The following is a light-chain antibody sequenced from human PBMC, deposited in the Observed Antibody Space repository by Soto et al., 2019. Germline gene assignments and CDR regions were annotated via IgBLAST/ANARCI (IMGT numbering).Light chain of an antibody. Sequence: DIQMTQSPSSRSASVGDRVTITCRASQSFAFYLNWFQQKPGKAPKLLIYAASSLQSGVPSRFSGSGSGTDFTLTISSLQPEDFATYYCQQSSNSPMYTFGQGTKLYVK. J-gene: IGKJ2*01. CDR3: QQSSNSPMYT. CDR2: AAS. CDR1: QSFAFY. V-gene: IGKV1-39*01.